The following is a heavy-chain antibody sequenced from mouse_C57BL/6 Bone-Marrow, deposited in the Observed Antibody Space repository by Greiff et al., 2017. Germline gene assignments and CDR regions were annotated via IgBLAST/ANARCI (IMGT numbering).Heavy chain of an antibody. CDR1: GYTFTSYT. Sequence: QVHVKQSGAELARPGASVKMSCKASGYTFTSYTMHWVKQRPGQGLEWIGYINPSSGYTKYNQKFKDKATLTADKSSSTAYMQLSSLTSEDSAVYYCASSVIYYDYDEGYYYAMDYWGQGTSVTVSS. J-gene: IGHJ4*01. V-gene: IGHV1-4*01. D-gene: IGHD2-4*01. CDR3: ASSVIYYDYDEGYYYAMDY. CDR2: INPSSGYT.